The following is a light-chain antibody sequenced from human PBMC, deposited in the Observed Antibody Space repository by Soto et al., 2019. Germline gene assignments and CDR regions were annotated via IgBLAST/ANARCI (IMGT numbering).Light chain of an antibody. Sequence: DIVMTQTPLSSPVTLGQPASISCRSSQSLVHTDGNTYLSWLQQRPGQPPRLLIYGAFNRAAGIPARFSGSGSGTDFTLTISSLEPEDSAVYYCQQRNIWPPVTFGQGTRLEIK. V-gene: IGKV2-24*01. CDR1: QSLVHTDGNTY. CDR3: QQRNIWPPVT. J-gene: IGKJ5*01. CDR2: GAF.